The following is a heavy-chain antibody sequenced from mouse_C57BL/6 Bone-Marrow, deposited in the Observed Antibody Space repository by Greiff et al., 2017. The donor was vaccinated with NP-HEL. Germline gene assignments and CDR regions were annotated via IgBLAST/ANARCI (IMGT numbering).Heavy chain of an antibody. CDR1: GFTFSSYA. J-gene: IGHJ3*01. CDR3: TRDRDGLFAY. CDR2: ISSGGDYI. Sequence: EVQVVESGEGLVKPGGSLKLSCAASGFTFSSYAMSWVRQTPEKRLEWVAYISSGGDYIYYADTVKGRFTISRDNARNTLYLQMSSLKSEDTAMYYCTRDRDGLFAYWGQGTLVTVSA. V-gene: IGHV5-9-1*02. D-gene: IGHD2-3*01.